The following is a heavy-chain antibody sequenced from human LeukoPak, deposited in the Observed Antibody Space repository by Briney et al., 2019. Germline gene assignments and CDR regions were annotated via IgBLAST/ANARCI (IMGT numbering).Heavy chain of an antibody. CDR3: AREPGYCSGGSCYGGWFGP. CDR1: GGSFSGYY. CDR2: INHSGST. J-gene: IGHJ5*02. V-gene: IGHV4-34*01. D-gene: IGHD2-15*01. Sequence: PSETLSLTCAVYGGSFSGYYWSWIRQPPGKGLEWIGEINHSGSTNYNPSLKSRVTISLDTSNNLFSLKLSSVTAADTAMYYCAREPGYCSGGSCYGGWFGPWGQGTLVTVSS.